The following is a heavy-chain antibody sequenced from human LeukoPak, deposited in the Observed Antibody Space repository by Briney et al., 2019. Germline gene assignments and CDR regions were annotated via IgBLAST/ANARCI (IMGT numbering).Heavy chain of an antibody. J-gene: IGHJ4*02. D-gene: IGHD5-24*01. CDR1: GFTFSDYW. Sequence: GGSLRLSCAASGFTFSDYWVDWVRQAPGKGLEWVANIKQDGSEKNYLESVKGRFTISRDNAKNSLYLQMNNLRAEDTAVYYCARNRGWQRFDCWGQGTLVTVSS. CDR2: IKQDGSEK. V-gene: IGHV3-7*01. CDR3: ARNRGWQRFDC.